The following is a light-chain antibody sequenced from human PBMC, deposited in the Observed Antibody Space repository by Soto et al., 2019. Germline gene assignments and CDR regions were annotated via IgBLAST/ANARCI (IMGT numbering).Light chain of an antibody. V-gene: IGKV3-20*01. Sequence: QAPGTLSLSPGDRATLSCRASQAISNSYLAWYQQKPDQAPRLLIYGASSRATGIPDRFGGSGSGTDFTLTISRLEPEDFAVYYCQQYGSSPLTFGGGTKVDIK. CDR3: QQYGSSPLT. J-gene: IGKJ4*01. CDR1: QAISNSY. CDR2: GAS.